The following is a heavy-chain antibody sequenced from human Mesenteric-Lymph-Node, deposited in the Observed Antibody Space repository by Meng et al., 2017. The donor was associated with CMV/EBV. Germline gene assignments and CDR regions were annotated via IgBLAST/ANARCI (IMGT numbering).Heavy chain of an antibody. CDR2: VRYDGSEK. Sequence: GGSLRLSCTASGFIFSSYGMHWVRQAPGKGLEWVAFVRYDGSEKYYADSVKGRFTISRDNSKNTLYLQMNSLRAEDTAVYYCARDKGGTYYDFWSGAIDYWGQGTLVTVSS. CDR1: GFIFSSYG. CDR3: ARDKGGTYYDFWSGAIDY. J-gene: IGHJ4*02. D-gene: IGHD3-3*01. V-gene: IGHV3-30*02.